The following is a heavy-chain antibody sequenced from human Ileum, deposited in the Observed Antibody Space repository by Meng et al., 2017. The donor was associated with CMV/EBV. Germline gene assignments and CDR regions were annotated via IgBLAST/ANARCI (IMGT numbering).Heavy chain of an antibody. J-gene: IGHJ6*02. V-gene: IGHV3-7*01. CDR1: GFTFSSYW. Sequence: GESLKISCAASGFTFSSYWMTWVRQPPGKGLEWVANIKQDGSEKYYVDSVKGRFTISRDNAKNSLYLQINNLRAEDAAVYYCARRDGKYYAMDVWGQGTTVTVSS. CDR2: IKQDGSEK. CDR3: ARRDGKYYAMDV. D-gene: IGHD5-24*01.